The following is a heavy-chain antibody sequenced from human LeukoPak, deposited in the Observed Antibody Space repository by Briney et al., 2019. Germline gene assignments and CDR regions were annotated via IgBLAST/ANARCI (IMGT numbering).Heavy chain of an antibody. CDR1: GGSIRSDY. Sequence: PSETLSLTCTVSGGSIRSDYWSWIRQPPGKGLEWIGYIYYSGSTNYNPSLKSRVTISVDTSKNQFSLKLSSVTAADTAVYYCARGVDTGCSSGWYRGLDYYYYMDVWGKGTTVTVSS. J-gene: IGHJ6*03. CDR2: IYYSGST. CDR3: ARGVDTGCSSGWYRGLDYYYYMDV. D-gene: IGHD6-19*01. V-gene: IGHV4-59*01.